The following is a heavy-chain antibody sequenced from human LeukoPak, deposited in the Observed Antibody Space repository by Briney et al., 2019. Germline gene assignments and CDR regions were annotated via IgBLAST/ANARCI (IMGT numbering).Heavy chain of an antibody. D-gene: IGHD6-13*01. CDR2: VHNSGST. CDR3: ARWHQLALDY. V-gene: IGHV4-39*02. CDR1: GGSIGTSNYY. Sequence: SETLSLSCSVSGGSIGTSNYYWGWVRQSPGKGLEWIGNVHNSGSTYYSLSLRSRVTISVDTSKNHFSMKLSSVTAADTAVYYCARWHQLALDYWGQGTLVTVSS. J-gene: IGHJ4*02.